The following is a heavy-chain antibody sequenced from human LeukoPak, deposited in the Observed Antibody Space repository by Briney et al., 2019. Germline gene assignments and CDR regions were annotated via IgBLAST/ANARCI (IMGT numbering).Heavy chain of an antibody. CDR3: ASSGYSYGYVY. CDR2: IYYSGST. V-gene: IGHV4-31*03. Sequence: NPSETLSLTCTVSGGSISSGGYYWSWIRQHPGKGLEWIGYIYYSGSTYYNPSLKSRVTISVDTSKNQFSLKLSSVTAADTAVYYCASSGYSYGYVYWGQGTLVTVSS. CDR1: GGSISSGGYY. D-gene: IGHD5-18*01. J-gene: IGHJ4*02.